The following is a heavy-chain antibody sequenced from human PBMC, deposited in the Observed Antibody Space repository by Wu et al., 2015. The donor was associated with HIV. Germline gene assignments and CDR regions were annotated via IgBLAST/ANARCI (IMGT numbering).Heavy chain of an antibody. J-gene: IGHJ3*02. CDR1: RYTFTGYY. CDR2: INPNSGAT. CDR3: ARGIVVAGPGYDALDI. D-gene: IGHD6-19*01. V-gene: IGHV1-2*02. Sequence: QVQLVQSGAEAKKPGASVKVSCKASRYTFTGYYMHWVRQAPGQGLEWMGWINPNSGATNYAQRFHGRVTMTRDTSINTAYMEVSRLRSDDTAVYYCARGIVVAGPGYDALDIWGQGTMVTVSS.